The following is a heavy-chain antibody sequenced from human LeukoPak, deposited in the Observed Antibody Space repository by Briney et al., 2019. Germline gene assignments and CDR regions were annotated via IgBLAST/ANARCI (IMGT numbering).Heavy chain of an antibody. V-gene: IGHV3-48*01. CDR1: GFTFSSYS. D-gene: IGHD3-22*01. Sequence: GGSLRLSCAASGFTFSSYSMNWVRQAPGKGLEWVSYISSSSSTIYYADSVKGRFTISRDNAKNSLYLQMNSLRAEDTAVYYCASGAITMIVPGPFDIWGQGTMVTVSS. CDR3: ASGAITMIVPGPFDI. CDR2: ISSSSSTI. J-gene: IGHJ3*02.